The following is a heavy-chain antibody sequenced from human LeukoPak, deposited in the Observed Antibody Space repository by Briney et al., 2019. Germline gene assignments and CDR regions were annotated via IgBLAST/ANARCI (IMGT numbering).Heavy chain of an antibody. Sequence: ASVKVSCKASGYTFTGYYMHWVRQAPGQGLEWMGWINPNRGGTNYAQKFQGRVTMTMDTSISTAYMELSRLRSDDTAVYYCARVDDIAYCGGDCYSWGQGTLVTVSS. CDR2: INPNRGGT. CDR3: ARVDDIAYCGGDCYS. J-gene: IGHJ4*02. CDR1: GYTFTGYY. D-gene: IGHD2-21*02. V-gene: IGHV1-2*02.